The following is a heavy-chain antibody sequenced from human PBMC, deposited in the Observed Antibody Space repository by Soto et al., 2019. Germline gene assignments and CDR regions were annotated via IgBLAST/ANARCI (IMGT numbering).Heavy chain of an antibody. D-gene: IGHD3-22*01. CDR2: IIPIFGTA. Sequence: QVQLVQSGAEVKKPGSSVKVSCKSSGGTFSTYTLAWVRQAPGQGLEWVGGIIPIFGTANYPQKFKGRVTITADESTSTAYMELSSLRSEDTAVYYCARSQDSIGYWNSCFDPWGQGTLVTVSS. CDR1: GGTFSTYT. CDR3: ARSQDSIGYWNSCFDP. J-gene: IGHJ5*02. V-gene: IGHV1-69*01.